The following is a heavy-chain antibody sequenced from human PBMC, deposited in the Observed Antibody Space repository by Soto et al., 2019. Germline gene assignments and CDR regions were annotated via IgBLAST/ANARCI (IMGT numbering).Heavy chain of an antibody. J-gene: IGHJ4*02. CDR1: GGSISSTNYY. Sequence: SETLSLTCTVSGGSISSTNYYWGWIRQPPGKGLEWIGSIYYSASTYYNPSLKSRVTISVGTSKNQFSLNLTSVTAADTAVYYCARHRYSYGSFDDWAQGTLVTVSS. CDR2: IYYSAST. V-gene: IGHV4-39*01. CDR3: ARHRYSYGSFDD. D-gene: IGHD5-18*01.